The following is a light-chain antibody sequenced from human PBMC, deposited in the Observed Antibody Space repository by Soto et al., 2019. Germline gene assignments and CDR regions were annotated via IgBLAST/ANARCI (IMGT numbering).Light chain of an antibody. J-gene: IGKJ2*01. CDR1: QSISSY. V-gene: IGKV1-39*01. Sequence: DIQMTQSPSSLSASVGDRVTITCRASQSISSYLNWYQQKPGKAPKLLIYAASSLQSGVPSRFGGGRSGTDFTLTFSSLQPEDFATDYCQQSYSTPYTFGQGTKLEIK. CDR2: AAS. CDR3: QQSYSTPYT.